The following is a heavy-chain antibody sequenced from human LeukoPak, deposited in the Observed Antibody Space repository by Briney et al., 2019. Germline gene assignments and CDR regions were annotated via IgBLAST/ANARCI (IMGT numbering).Heavy chain of an antibody. Sequence: SQTLSLTCTVSGGSISSGGYYWSWIRRHPGKGLEWIGYIYYSGSTYYNPSLKSRVTISVDTSKNQFSLKLSSVTAADTAVYYCARTGGYSGSLDYFDCWGQGTLVTVSS. J-gene: IGHJ4*02. CDR2: IYYSGST. V-gene: IGHV4-31*03. CDR1: GGSISSGGYY. D-gene: IGHD1-26*01. CDR3: ARTGGYSGSLDYFDC.